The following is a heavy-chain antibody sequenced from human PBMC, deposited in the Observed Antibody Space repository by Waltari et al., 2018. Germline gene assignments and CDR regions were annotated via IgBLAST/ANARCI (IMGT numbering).Heavy chain of an antibody. CDR3: AKDFGYCSSTSCAVDY. J-gene: IGHJ4*02. D-gene: IGHD2-2*01. CDR2: ISGSGGST. V-gene: IGHV3-23*01. Sequence: VRQAPGRGLEWVSAISGSGGSTYYADSVKGRFTISRDNSKNTLYLQMNSLRAEDTAVYYCAKDFGYCSSTSCAVDYWGQGTLVTVSS.